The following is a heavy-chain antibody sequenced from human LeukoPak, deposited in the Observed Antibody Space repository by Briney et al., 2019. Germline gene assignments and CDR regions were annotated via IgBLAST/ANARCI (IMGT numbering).Heavy chain of an antibody. V-gene: IGHV4-59*01. Sequence: SETLSLTCTVSGGSISSYYWSWIRQPPGKGLEWIGYIYYSGSTNYNPSLKSRVTISVDTSKNQFSLKLSSVTAADTAVYYCARSTAHYDWYFDLWGRGTLVTVSS. D-gene: IGHD4-17*01. CDR3: ARSTAHYDWYFDL. CDR1: GGSISSYY. CDR2: IYYSGST. J-gene: IGHJ2*01.